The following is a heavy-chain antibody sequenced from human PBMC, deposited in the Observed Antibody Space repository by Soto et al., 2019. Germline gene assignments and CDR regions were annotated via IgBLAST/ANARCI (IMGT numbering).Heavy chain of an antibody. D-gene: IGHD4-17*01. V-gene: IGHV1-2*02. J-gene: IGHJ4*02. CDR1: GYTFAAFF. CDR3: TRDPDYGDYWGYFFDY. Sequence: QVQLVQSGAEVKKPGASVKVSCKTSGYTFAAFFIHWIRQAPGQGLEWMGWINPTSGATVSAQKFQDRVTMTRDTSISTAYMALRGLKSDDTAVYYCTRDPDYGDYWGYFFDYWGQGTPVSVSS. CDR2: INPTSGAT.